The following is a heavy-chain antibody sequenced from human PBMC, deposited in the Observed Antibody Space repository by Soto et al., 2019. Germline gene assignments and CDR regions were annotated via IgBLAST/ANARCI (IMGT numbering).Heavy chain of an antibody. V-gene: IGHV3-15*01. D-gene: IGHD4-17*01. CDR1: GFTFSNAW. CDR2: TKSKTDGGTT. CDR3: TTEERYGDYLKYYYGMDA. Sequence: EVQLVESGGGLVKPGGSLRLSCAASGFTFSNAWMSWVRQAPGKGLEWVGRTKSKTDGGTTVYAAPVKGRFTISRDDSTTTLYLQMNSLQTEDTAVYYCTTEERYGDYLKYYYGMDAWGQGTTVTVSS. J-gene: IGHJ6*02.